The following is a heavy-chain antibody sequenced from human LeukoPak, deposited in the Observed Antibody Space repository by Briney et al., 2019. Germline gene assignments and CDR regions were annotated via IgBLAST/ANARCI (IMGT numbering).Heavy chain of an antibody. CDR1: GGSISSYY. CDR2: IYYSGST. V-gene: IGHV4-59*01. Sequence: PSETLSLTCTVSGGSISSYYWSWIRQPPGKGLEWIGYIYYSGSTNYNPSLKSRVTISVDTSKNQFSLKLSSVTAAATAVYYCARGGGPTKKNYYGMDVWGQGTTVTVSS. CDR3: ARGGGPTKKNYYGMDV. J-gene: IGHJ6*02. D-gene: IGHD1-26*01.